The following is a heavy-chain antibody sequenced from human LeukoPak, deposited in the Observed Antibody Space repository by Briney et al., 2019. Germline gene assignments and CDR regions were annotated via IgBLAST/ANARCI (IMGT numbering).Heavy chain of an antibody. J-gene: IGHJ3*02. CDR1: GFTFSSFA. D-gene: IGHD3-3*01. CDR3: AKRGVTYYDFWSGYYNLDDAFDI. Sequence: PGGSLRLSCAASGFTFSSFAMSWVRQAPGKGLEWVSSISASGGGTYYAGSVKGRFTVSRDNSKSTVFLQMNSLRAEDTAVYYCAKRGVTYYDFWSGYYNLDDAFDIWGQGTMVTVSS. CDR2: ISASGGGT. V-gene: IGHV3-23*01.